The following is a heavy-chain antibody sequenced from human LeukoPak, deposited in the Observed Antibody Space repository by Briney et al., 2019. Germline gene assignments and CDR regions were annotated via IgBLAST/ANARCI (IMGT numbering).Heavy chain of an antibody. CDR3: AKVGDQWDFDY. Sequence: GGSLRLSCAASGFTVSSNYMSWVRQAPGKGLEWVSVIYSGGSTYYADSVKGRFTISRDNSKNTLHLQMNSLRAEDTAVYYCAKVGDQWDFDYWGQGTLVTVSS. V-gene: IGHV3-66*01. CDR2: IYSGGST. CDR1: GFTVSSNY. D-gene: IGHD3-10*01. J-gene: IGHJ4*02.